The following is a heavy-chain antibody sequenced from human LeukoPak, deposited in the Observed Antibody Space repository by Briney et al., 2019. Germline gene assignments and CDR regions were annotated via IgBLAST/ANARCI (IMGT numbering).Heavy chain of an antibody. CDR1: GYTFTSYG. J-gene: IGHJ6*02. CDR2: ISAYNGNT. D-gene: IGHD6-13*01. CDR3: ARRSSSWYGYGMDV. V-gene: IGHV1-18*01. Sequence: GASVNVSCKASGYTFTSYGISWVRQAPGQGLEWMGWISAYNGNTNYAQKLQGRVTMTTDTSTSTAYMELRSLRSDDTAVYYCARRSSSWYGYGMDVWGQGTTVTVSS.